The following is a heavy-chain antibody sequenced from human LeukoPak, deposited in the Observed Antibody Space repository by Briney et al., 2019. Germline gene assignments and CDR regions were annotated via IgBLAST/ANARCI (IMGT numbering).Heavy chain of an antibody. CDR3: AREEYSSDWYGHDS. J-gene: IGHJ4*02. CDR1: GGSFSGYY. D-gene: IGHD6-13*01. CDR2: INHSGST. Sequence: PSETLSLTCAVYGGSFSGYYWSWIRQPPGKGLEWIGEINHSGSTNYNPSLKSRVTISVDTSKNQFSLKLTSVTAADTAFYYCAREEYSSDWYGHDSWGQGTLVTVSS. V-gene: IGHV4-34*01.